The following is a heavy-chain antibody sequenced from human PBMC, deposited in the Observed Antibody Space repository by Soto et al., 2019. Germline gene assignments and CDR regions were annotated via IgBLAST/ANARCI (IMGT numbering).Heavy chain of an antibody. J-gene: IGHJ4*02. V-gene: IGHV3-30-3*01. CDR2: ISYDGNNK. CDR1: GFTFSSYA. Sequence: GGSLRLSCAASGFTFSSYAMHWVRQAPGKGLEWVAVISYDGNNKYYTDSVKGRFTITRDNSKNTLYLQMNSLRAEDTAVYYCARDRPQWLLLHNFDYWGQGTLVTVSS. CDR3: ARDRPQWLLLHNFDY. D-gene: IGHD5-12*01.